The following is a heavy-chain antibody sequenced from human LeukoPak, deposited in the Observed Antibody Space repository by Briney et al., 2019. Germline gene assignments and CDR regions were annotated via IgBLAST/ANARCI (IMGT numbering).Heavy chain of an antibody. V-gene: IGHV4-39*07. CDR3: ARGTVRVRHYCSGGSCYPRRLHFDY. D-gene: IGHD2-15*01. CDR1: GGSISSSSYY. J-gene: IGHJ4*02. CDR2: IYYSGST. Sequence: SETLSLTCTVSGGSISSSSYYWGWIRQPPGKGLEWIGSIYYSGSTYYNPSLKSRVTISVDTSKNQFSLKLSSVTAADTAVYYCARGTVRVRHYCSGGSCYPRRLHFDYWGQGTLVTVSS.